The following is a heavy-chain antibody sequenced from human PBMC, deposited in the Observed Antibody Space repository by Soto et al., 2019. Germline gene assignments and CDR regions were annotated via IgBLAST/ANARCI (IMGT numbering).Heavy chain of an antibody. D-gene: IGHD5-18*01. CDR2: IYYSGST. CDR3: ARDAYSYGWGDFDY. J-gene: IGHJ4*02. Sequence: PSETLSLTCTVSGGSISSYYWSWIRQPPGKGLEWIGYIYYSGSTNYNPSLKSRVTISVDTSKNQFSLKLSSVTAADTAAYYCARDAYSYGWGDFDYWGQGTLVTVSS. CDR1: GGSISSYY. V-gene: IGHV4-59*01.